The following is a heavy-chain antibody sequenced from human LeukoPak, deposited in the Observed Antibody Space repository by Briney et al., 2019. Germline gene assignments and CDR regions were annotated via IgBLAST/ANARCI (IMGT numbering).Heavy chain of an antibody. D-gene: IGHD6-13*01. Sequence: PSETLSLTCTVSGGSISSYYWSWIRQPPGKGLEWIGYIYTSGSTNYNPSLKSRVTISVDTSKNQFSLKLSSVTAADTAVYYCARHMYAAGHRLYYYMNVWGKGTTVTVSS. CDR2: IYTSGST. V-gene: IGHV4-4*09. CDR3: ARHMYAAGHRLYYYMNV. J-gene: IGHJ6*03. CDR1: GGSISSYY.